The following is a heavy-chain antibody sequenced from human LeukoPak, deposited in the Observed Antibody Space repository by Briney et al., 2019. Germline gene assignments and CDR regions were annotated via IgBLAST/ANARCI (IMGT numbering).Heavy chain of an antibody. J-gene: IGHJ6*03. Sequence: GESLKISCKGSGYSFTSYWIGWVRQMPGKGLEWIGIIYPGDSDTRYSPSFQGQVTISADKSISTAYLQWSSLKASDTAMYYCARHAAGGDLVYYYYYMDVWGKGTTVTVSS. D-gene: IGHD6-13*01. CDR2: IYPGDSDT. CDR3: ARHAAGGDLVYYYYYMDV. V-gene: IGHV5-51*01. CDR1: GYSFTSYW.